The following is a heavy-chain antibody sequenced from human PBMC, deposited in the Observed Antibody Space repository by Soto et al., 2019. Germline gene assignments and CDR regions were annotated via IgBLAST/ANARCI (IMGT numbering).Heavy chain of an antibody. D-gene: IGHD2-8*01. V-gene: IGHV3-23*01. J-gene: IGHJ3*02. Sequence: EVQLLESGGGLVQPGGSLRLSCAASGFTFSSYAMSWVCQAPGKGLEWVSAISGSGGSTYYADSVKGRFTISRDNSKNTLYLQMNSLRAEDTAVYYCAKGHWYATGAFDIWGQGTMVTVSS. CDR1: GFTFSSYA. CDR2: ISGSGGST. CDR3: AKGHWYATGAFDI.